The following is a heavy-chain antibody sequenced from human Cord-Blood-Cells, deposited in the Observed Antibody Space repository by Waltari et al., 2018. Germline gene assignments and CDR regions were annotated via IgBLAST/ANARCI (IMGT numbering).Heavy chain of an antibody. J-gene: IGHJ4*02. CDR1: GFTFSSYG. V-gene: IGHV3-30*18. Sequence: QVQLVESGGGVVQPGRSLRLSCAAPGFTFSSYGMHWVRQAPGKGLEWVAVISYDGSNKYYADSVKGRFTISRDNSKNTLYLQMNSLRAEDTAVYYCAKPPLDYWGQGTLVTVSS. CDR2: ISYDGSNK. CDR3: AKPPLDY.